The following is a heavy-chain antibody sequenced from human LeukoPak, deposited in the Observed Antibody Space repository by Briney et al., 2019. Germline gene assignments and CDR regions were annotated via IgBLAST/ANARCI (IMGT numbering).Heavy chain of an antibody. D-gene: IGHD1-1*01. CDR3: ARKGAAGTGFDY. CDR2: IYYRGTT. CDR1: GGSINSYY. J-gene: IGHJ4*02. Sequence: SETLSLTCAVSGGSINSYYWSWIRQPPGKGLEWIGYIYYRGTTNYNPSLKSRVTISVDTSKNQFSLRLNSVTAADTAVYFCARKGAAGTGFDYWGQGTQVTVSS. V-gene: IGHV4-59*01.